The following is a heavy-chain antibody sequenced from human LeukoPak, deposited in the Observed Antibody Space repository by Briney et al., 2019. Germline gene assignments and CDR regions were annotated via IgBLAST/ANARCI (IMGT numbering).Heavy chain of an antibody. Sequence: GGSLRLSCAASGFTVSSNYMNWVRQAPGKGLEWVSVVDYSGNTYYADSVKGRFTISRHNSNNTLSLQMHSLTAEDTAVYYCARRGPDSSGLGMDVWGKGTTVTVSS. CDR3: ARRGPDSSGLGMDV. CDR1: GFTVSSNY. CDR2: VDYSGNT. J-gene: IGHJ6*04. V-gene: IGHV3-53*01. D-gene: IGHD5-18*01.